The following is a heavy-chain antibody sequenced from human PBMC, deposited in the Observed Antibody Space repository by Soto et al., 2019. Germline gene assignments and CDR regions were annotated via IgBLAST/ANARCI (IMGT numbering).Heavy chain of an antibody. J-gene: IGHJ4*02. CDR3: ARAHSGSYYVGNFDY. D-gene: IGHD1-26*01. V-gene: IGHV4-59*01. CDR1: GGSISSYY. CDR2: IYYSGST. Sequence: QVQLQESGPGLVKPSETLSLTCTVSGGSISSYYWSWIRQPPGKGLEWIGYIYYSGSTNYNPSLTRRVTTSVDTSKNQFSLKLSSVTAADTAVYYCARAHSGSYYVGNFDYWGQGTLVTVSS.